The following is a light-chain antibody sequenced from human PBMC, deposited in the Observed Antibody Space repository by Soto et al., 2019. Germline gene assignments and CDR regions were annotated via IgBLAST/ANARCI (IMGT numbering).Light chain of an antibody. Sequence: QSFLTQPPSASVTPGQRVTISRSGSSSNIGSNTVNWYQQLPGTAPKLLIYSNNQRPSGVPDRFSGSKSGTSASLAISGLQSEDEADYYCAAWDDSLNGYVFGTGTKVTVL. CDR3: AAWDDSLNGYV. CDR2: SNN. V-gene: IGLV1-44*01. CDR1: SSNIGSNT. J-gene: IGLJ1*01.